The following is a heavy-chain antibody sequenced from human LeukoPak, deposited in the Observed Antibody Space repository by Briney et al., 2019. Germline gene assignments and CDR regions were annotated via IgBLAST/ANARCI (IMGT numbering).Heavy chain of an antibody. Sequence: TGEFLKISCKGSGYSFTSYWIGWVRQMPGKGLEWMGIIYPGDSDTRYSPSFQGQVTISADKSISTAYLQWSSLKASDTAMYYCARSYYYDSSGYYYEGHRVLPFDYWGQGTLVTVSS. CDR2: IYPGDSDT. J-gene: IGHJ4*02. CDR3: ARSYYYDSSGYYYEGHRVLPFDY. V-gene: IGHV5-51*01. CDR1: GYSFTSYW. D-gene: IGHD3-22*01.